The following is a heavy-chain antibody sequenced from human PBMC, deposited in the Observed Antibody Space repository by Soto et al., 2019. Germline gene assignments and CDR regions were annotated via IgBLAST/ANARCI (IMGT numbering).Heavy chain of an antibody. Sequence: QVQLVESGGGVVQPGRSLRLSCAASGFSFSSYGMHWVRQAPGKGLEWVALISYDGSQKYSADYVQGRFTISRDNSKNTLYLQMNSLRGEDTAVYHCAKDLVGGVRYYYGMDFWGQGTMVTVSS. CDR3: AKDLVGGVRYYYGMDF. CDR1: GFSFSSYG. CDR2: ISYDGSQK. D-gene: IGHD1-26*01. J-gene: IGHJ6*02. V-gene: IGHV3-30*18.